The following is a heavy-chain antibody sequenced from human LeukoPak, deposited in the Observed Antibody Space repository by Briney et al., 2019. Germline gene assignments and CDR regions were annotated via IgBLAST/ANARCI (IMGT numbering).Heavy chain of an antibody. CDR2: IYHSGST. CDR3: ARAIPGGYSGSSEVFDY. CDR1: GGSISSSNW. J-gene: IGHJ4*02. Sequence: SGTLSLTCAVSGGSISSSNWWSWVRQPPGKGLEWIGEIYHSGSTNYNPSLKSRVTISVDKSKNQFSLKLSSVTAADTAVYYCARAIPGGYSGSSEVFDYWGQGTLVTVSS. V-gene: IGHV4-4*02. D-gene: IGHD6-13*01.